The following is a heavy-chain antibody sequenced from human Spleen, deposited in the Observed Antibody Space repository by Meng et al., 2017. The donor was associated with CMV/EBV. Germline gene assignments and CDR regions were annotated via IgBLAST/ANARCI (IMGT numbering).Heavy chain of an antibody. D-gene: IGHD6-13*01. CDR1: GGSISSYC. V-gene: IGHV4-4*07. CDR3: ARARDNQQLVYFDY. Sequence: QVQLQESGPGLVKPSETLSLTCTVPGGSISSYCWSWIRQPAGKGLEWIGRIYTSGSTNYNPSLKSRVTMSVDTSKNQFSLKLSSVTAADTAVYYCARARDNQQLVYFDYWGQGTLVTVAS. J-gene: IGHJ4*02. CDR2: IYTSGST.